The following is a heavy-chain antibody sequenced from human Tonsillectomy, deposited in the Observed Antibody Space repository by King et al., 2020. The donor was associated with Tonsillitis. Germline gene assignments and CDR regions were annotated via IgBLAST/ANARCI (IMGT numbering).Heavy chain of an antibody. CDR3: ARDSAYSHYESGGLGFAY. CDR2: ISGSGTKT. Sequence: EVQLVESGGKLVQPGGSLRLSCAASGFTFNSHAMNWVRQAPGKRLEWVSGISGSGTKTYLLDSLKGRFTISRDNSKNILYRQMNNLKADDTAIYYCARDSAYSHYESGGLGFAYWGQGTLVAVSS. J-gene: IGHJ4*02. CDR1: GFTFNSHA. D-gene: IGHD3-22*01. V-gene: IGHV3-23*02.